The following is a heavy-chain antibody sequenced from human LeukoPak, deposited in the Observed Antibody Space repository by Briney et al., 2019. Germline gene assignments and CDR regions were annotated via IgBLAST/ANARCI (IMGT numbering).Heavy chain of an antibody. CDR3: ATNGRRHFTHYFGMDV. V-gene: IGHV3-23*01. Sequence: QAGGSLRLSCTASGFSAFTFKNYVMSWVRQAPGKGLEWVSLISGSAGSTYYADSVKGRFTVSRDNSKNTLYLQMDSLRADDTAVYFCATNGRRHFTHYFGMDVWGQGTAVTVSS. D-gene: IGHD1-26*01. J-gene: IGHJ6*02. CDR1: GFSAFTFKNYV. CDR2: ISGSAGST.